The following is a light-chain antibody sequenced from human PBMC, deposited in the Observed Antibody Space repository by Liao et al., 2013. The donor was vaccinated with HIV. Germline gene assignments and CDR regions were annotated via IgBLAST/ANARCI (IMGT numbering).Light chain of an antibody. CDR3: QAWDSSVV. J-gene: IGLJ2*01. V-gene: IGLV3-1*01. CDR2: QDS. CDR1: TLGDKY. Sequence: SYALTQPPSLSVSPGQTASITCSGDTLGDKYACWYQQKPGQSPVLVIYQDSKRPSGIPERFSGSNSGNTATLTISGTQAMDEADYYCQAWDSSVVFGGGTKLTVL.